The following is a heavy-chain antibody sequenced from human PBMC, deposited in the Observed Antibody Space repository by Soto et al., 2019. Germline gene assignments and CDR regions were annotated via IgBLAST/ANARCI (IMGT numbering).Heavy chain of an antibody. Sequence: ASVKVSCKASGGTFSSYAISWVRQAPGQGLEWMGGIIPIFGTANYAQKFQGRVTITADESTSTAYMELSSLRSEDTAVYYCARDRSSSSEPYYYYYGMDVWGQGTTVTVSS. CDR1: GGTFSSYA. CDR2: IIPIFGTA. V-gene: IGHV1-69*13. J-gene: IGHJ6*02. CDR3: ARDRSSSSEPYYYYYGMDV. D-gene: IGHD6-6*01.